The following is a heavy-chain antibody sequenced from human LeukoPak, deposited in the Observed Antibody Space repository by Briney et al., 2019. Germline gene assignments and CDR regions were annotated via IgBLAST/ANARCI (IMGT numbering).Heavy chain of an antibody. Sequence: GGSLRLSCAASGFTFSSYSMNWVRQAPGKGLEWVSSISSSSSYIYYADSVKGRFTISRDNAKNSLYLQMNSLRAEDTAVYYCARDSTTNYYFDYWGQGTLVTASS. V-gene: IGHV3-21*01. CDR3: ARDSTTNYYFDY. J-gene: IGHJ4*02. CDR2: ISSSSSYI. D-gene: IGHD1-1*01. CDR1: GFTFSSYS.